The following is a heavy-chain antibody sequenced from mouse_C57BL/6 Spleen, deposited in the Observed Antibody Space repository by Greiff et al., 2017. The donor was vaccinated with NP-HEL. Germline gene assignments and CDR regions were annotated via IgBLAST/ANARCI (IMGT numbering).Heavy chain of an antibody. V-gene: IGHV1-64*01. Sequence: QVQLQQPGAELVKPGASVKLSCKASGYTFTSYWMHWVKQRPGQGLEWIGMIHPNSGSTNYNEKFKSKATLTVDKSSSTAYMQLSSLTSEDSAVYYCAREVSYGSSSFAYWGQGTLVTVSA. D-gene: IGHD1-1*01. CDR3: AREVSYGSSSFAY. CDR2: IHPNSGST. CDR1: GYTFTSYW. J-gene: IGHJ3*01.